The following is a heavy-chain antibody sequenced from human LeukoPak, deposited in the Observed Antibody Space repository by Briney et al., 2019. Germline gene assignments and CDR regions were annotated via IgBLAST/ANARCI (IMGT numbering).Heavy chain of an antibody. J-gene: IGHJ5*02. D-gene: IGHD1-26*01. CDR1: GYTFTGYY. Sequence: ASVKVSCKASGYTFTGYYMHWVRQAPGQGLEWMGWINPNSGGTNYAQKFQGRVTMTRDTPISTAYMELSRLRSDDTAVYYCARVRGGSSNWFDPWGQGTLVTVSS. CDR3: ARVRGGSSNWFDP. V-gene: IGHV1-2*02. CDR2: INPNSGGT.